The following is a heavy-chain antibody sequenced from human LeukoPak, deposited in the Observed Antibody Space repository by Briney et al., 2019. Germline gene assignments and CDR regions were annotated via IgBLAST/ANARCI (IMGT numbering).Heavy chain of an antibody. D-gene: IGHD3-10*01. J-gene: IGHJ4*02. V-gene: IGHV4-30-2*01. CDR1: SGSISSGGYS. Sequence: SETLSLTCAGSSGSISSGGYSWNSLRQPPGKGLEWIAYIYHSGSTYYNPSLKSRVTISVDRSKNQFSLKLSSVTAADTAVYYCARTPYGSGSYTFDYWGQGTLVTVSS. CDR2: IYHSGST. CDR3: ARTPYGSGSYTFDY.